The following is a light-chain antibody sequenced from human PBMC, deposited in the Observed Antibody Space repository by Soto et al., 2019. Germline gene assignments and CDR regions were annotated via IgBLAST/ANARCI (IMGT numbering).Light chain of an antibody. J-gene: IGLJ1*01. V-gene: IGLV2-14*01. CDR3: GSYRSTTAV. CDR1: SSDVGGYNY. CDR2: DVT. Sequence: QSVLTQPASVSGSPGQSITISCTGTSSDVGGYNYVSWYQQHPGKAPKPMIYDVTNRPSGVSNRFSGSKSGDTASLTISGLQAEEDDDYYSGSYRSTTAVFRTGTTVTVL.